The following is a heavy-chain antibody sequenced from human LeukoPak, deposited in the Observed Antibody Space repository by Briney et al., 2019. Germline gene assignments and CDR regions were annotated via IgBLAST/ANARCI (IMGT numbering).Heavy chain of an antibody. CDR2: IKQDGSEK. J-gene: IGHJ6*03. CDR1: GFTFSSYW. V-gene: IGHV3-7*01. CDR3: ARDKGSSWYNYYYYYMDV. Sequence: GGSLRLSCAASGFTFSSYWMSWVRQAPGKGLELVANIKQDGSEKYYVDSVKGRFTISRDNAKNSLYLQMNSLRAEDTAVYYCARDKGSSWYNYYYYYMDVWGKGTTVTVSS. D-gene: IGHD6-13*01.